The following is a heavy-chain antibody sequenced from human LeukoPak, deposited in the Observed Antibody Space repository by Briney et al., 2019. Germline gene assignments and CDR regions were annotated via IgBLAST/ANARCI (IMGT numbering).Heavy chain of an antibody. CDR1: GYTLTGYY. CDR2: INPNSGGT. Sequence: GASVKVSCKASGYTLTGYYMHWVRQAPGQGLEWMGWINPNSGGTNYAQKFQGRVTMTRDTSISTAYMELSGLRSDDTAVYYCARDSLYDSSGYYYLWLDPWGQGTLVTVSS. CDR3: ARDSLYDSSGYYYLWLDP. J-gene: IGHJ5*02. V-gene: IGHV1-2*02. D-gene: IGHD3-22*01.